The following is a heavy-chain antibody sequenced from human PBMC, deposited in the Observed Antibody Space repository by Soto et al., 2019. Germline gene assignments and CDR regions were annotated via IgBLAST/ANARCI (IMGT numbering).Heavy chain of an antibody. J-gene: IGHJ4*02. CDR3: AATYGSGYRAFDY. D-gene: IGHD3-10*01. CDR1: GDTFSFYT. V-gene: IGHV1-69*02. Sequence: QVQLVQSGTEVKKPGSSVKVSCKASGDTFSFYTINWVRQAPGLGLEWVGRINPIVSLSNYVQKFQGRVSMTADKSTSTGYVELRSLRPDDTAMYFCAATYGSGYRAFDYWGQGALVIVSS. CDR2: INPIVSLS.